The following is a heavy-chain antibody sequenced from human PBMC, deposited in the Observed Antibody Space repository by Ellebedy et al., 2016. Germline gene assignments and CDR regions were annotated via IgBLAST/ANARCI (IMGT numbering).Heavy chain of an antibody. J-gene: IGHJ6*03. CDR1: GYTFTSYY. CDR3: ARRSGYYPHYYYYYMDV. Sequence: ASVKVSCXASGYTFTSYYIHWVRQAPGQGLEWMGIINPSGGSTNYAQKFQGRVIMTRDTSTSTVYMELSSLRSEDTAVYYCARRSGYYPHYYYYYMDVWGKGTTVTVSS. D-gene: IGHD3-3*01. V-gene: IGHV1-46*01. CDR2: INPSGGST.